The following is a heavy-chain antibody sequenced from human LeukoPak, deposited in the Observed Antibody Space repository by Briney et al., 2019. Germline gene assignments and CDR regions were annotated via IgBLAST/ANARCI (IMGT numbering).Heavy chain of an antibody. V-gene: IGHV3-48*03. CDR2: ISSSGSTI. Sequence: GGSLRLSCAASGFTFSSYEMNWVRQAPGKGLEWVSYISSSGSTIYYADSVKGRFTISRDNAKNSLYLQMNSLRAKDTAVYYCAREFTLNWFDPWGQGTLVTVSS. D-gene: IGHD3-16*01. CDR3: AREFTLNWFDP. CDR1: GFTFSSYE. J-gene: IGHJ5*02.